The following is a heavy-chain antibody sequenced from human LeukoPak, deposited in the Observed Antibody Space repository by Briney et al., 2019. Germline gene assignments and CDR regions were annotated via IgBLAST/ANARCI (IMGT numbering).Heavy chain of an antibody. CDR2: IYYSGST. CDR3: VGRLEYFNYYYGMDV. CDR1: GYSISSGYY. V-gene: IGHV4-38-2*02. J-gene: IGHJ6*02. D-gene: IGHD2/OR15-2a*01. Sequence: SETLSLTCTVSGYSISSGYYWSWIRQPPGKGLEWIGYIYYSGSTNYSPSLKGRVTISVDTSKNQFSLKLSSVPAADPAVYDCVGRLEYFNYYYGMDVWGQGTTVTVSS.